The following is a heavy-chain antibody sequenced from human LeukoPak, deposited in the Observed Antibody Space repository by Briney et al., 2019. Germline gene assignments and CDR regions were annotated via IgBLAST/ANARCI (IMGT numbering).Heavy chain of an antibody. V-gene: IGHV3-64*01. CDR3: ARSCGGSHHYYYYYMDV. D-gene: IGHD2-21*01. J-gene: IGHJ6*03. CDR1: GFSFSSYA. Sequence: PGGSLRLSCTASGFSFSSYAMHWVRQAPGKGLEHVSALSNGWDTTYYANSVKGRFTISRDNSNNMLYLPMGNLRAEEMPVYHCARSCGGSHHYYYYYMDVWGKGTTVTVSS. CDR2: LSNGWDTT.